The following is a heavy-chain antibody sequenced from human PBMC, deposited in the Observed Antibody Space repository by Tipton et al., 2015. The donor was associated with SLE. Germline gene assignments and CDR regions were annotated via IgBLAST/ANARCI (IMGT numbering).Heavy chain of an antibody. CDR3: ARSQGGNYIFYSYGMDV. V-gene: IGHV4-34*01. Sequence: TLSLTCTVSGGSISSYYWSWIRQPPGKGLEWIGEINHSGSTNYNPSLKSRVTISVDTSKNQFSLKLTSVTAADTAVYYCARSQGGNYIFYSYGMDVWGQGTTVTVSS. J-gene: IGHJ6*02. CDR2: INHSGST. CDR1: GGSISSYY. D-gene: IGHD4-11*01.